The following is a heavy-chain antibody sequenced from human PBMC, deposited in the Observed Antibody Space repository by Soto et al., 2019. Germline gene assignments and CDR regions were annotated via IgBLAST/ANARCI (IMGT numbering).Heavy chain of an antibody. D-gene: IGHD3-22*01. CDR1: GGTFSSYA. V-gene: IGHV1-69*13. Sequence: SVKVSCKASGGTFSSYAISWVRKAPGQGLEWMGGIIPIFGTANYAQKFQGRVTITADESTSTAYMELSSLRSGDTAVYYCARARGDSSGYALWYFDLWGRGTLVTFSS. J-gene: IGHJ2*01. CDR3: ARARGDSSGYALWYFDL. CDR2: IIPIFGTA.